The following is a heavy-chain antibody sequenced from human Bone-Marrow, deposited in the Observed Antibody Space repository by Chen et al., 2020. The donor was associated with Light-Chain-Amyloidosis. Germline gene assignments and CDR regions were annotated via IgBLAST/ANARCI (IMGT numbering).Heavy chain of an antibody. CDR1: GYTFTGYY. V-gene: IGHV1-2*02. Sequence: QVQLVQSGAEVKKPGASVKVSCKAYGYTFTGYYMHWVRQAPGQGLEWMGWINPNSGGTNYAQKFQGRVTMTRDTSISTAYMELSRLRSDDTAVYYCARDRGYSYGYGYYYYGMDVWGQGTTVTVSS. J-gene: IGHJ6*02. D-gene: IGHD5-18*01. CDR2: INPNSGGT. CDR3: ARDRGYSYGYGYYYYGMDV.